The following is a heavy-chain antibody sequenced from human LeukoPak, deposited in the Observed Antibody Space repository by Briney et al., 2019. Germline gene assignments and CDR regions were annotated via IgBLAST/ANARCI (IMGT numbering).Heavy chain of an antibody. V-gene: IGHV3-53*01. D-gene: IGHD3-10*01. CDR2: IYSGGST. CDR1: GFTDSTNY. Sequence: GGSLRLSCAASGFTDSTNYMSWVRQAPGKGLEWVSIIYSGGSTYYADSVKGRFTISRDNSKNTLYLQMNSLRAEDTAVYYCATKFGKLVMDAFDIWGQGTRVTVSS. CDR3: ATKFGKLVMDAFDI. J-gene: IGHJ3*02.